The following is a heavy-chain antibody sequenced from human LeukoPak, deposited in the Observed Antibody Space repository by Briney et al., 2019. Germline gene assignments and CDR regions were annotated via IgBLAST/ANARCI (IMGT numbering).Heavy chain of an antibody. CDR2: IYYSGST. CDR1: GGSISSGGYY. V-gene: IGHV4-31*03. CDR3: ARASSEPYSSSCRFDP. Sequence: PSQTLSLTCTVSGGSISSGGYYWSWIRQHPGKGLEWIGYIYYSGSTYYNPSLKSRVTISVDTSKNQFSLKLSSVTAADTAVYYCARASSEPYSSSCRFDPWGQGTLVTVSS. D-gene: IGHD6-13*01. J-gene: IGHJ5*02.